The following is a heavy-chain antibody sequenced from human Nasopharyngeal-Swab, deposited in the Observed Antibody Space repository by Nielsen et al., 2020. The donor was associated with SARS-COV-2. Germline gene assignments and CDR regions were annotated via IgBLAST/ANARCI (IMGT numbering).Heavy chain of an antibody. CDR1: GFTFSSYD. CDR3: AKEEYSSSWYIGDY. D-gene: IGHD6-13*01. V-gene: IGHV3-23*01. Sequence: GESLKISCAASGFTFSSYDMHWVRQAPGKGLEWVSAISGSGGSTYYADSVKGRFTISRDNSKNTLYLQMNSLRAEDTAVYYCAKEEYSSSWYIGDYWGQGTLVTVSS. CDR2: ISGSGGST. J-gene: IGHJ4*02.